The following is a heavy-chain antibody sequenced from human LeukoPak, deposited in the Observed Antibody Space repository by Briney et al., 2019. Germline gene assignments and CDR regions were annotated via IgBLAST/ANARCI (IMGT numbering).Heavy chain of an antibody. CDR1: GGSFSGYY. Sequence: SETLSLTCAVYGGSFSGYYWSWIRQHPGKGLEWIGYIYYSGSTYYNPSLKSRVTISVDTSKNQFSLKLSSVTAADTAVYYCARVGGMGSSWYDFDYWGQGTLVTVSS. V-gene: IGHV4-31*11. D-gene: IGHD6-13*01. CDR2: IYYSGST. CDR3: ARVGGMGSSWYDFDY. J-gene: IGHJ4*02.